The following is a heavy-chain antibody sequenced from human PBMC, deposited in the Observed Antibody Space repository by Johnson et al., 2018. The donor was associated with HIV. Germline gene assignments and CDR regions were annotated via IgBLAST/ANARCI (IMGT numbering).Heavy chain of an antibody. CDR1: GFTVSSNY. J-gene: IGHJ3*02. Sequence: VQLVESGGGLVKPGGSLRLSCAASGFTVSSNYMTWVRQAPGKGLEWVSVIYSGGSTYYADSVKGRFTISRDTSKKSVFLQMNSLRPEDTAVYYCAKETRDSRSAFDIWGQGTLVTVSS. V-gene: IGHV3-66*02. D-gene: IGHD4-11*01. CDR2: IYSGGST. CDR3: AKETRDSRSAFDI.